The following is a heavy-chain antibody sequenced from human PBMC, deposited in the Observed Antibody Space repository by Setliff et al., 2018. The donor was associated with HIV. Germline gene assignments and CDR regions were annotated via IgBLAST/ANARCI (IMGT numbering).Heavy chain of an antibody. CDR2: ISGSGGST. J-gene: IGHJ4*02. Sequence: GGSLRLSCAASGFTFSSYAVSWVRQAPGKGLEWVSTISGSGGSTYYADSVKGRFTISRDNSKNTLYLQVNSLRAADTAVYYCAKGYTYFDYWGQGTPVTVSS. CDR1: GFTFSSYA. CDR3: AKGYTYFDY. V-gene: IGHV3-23*01. D-gene: IGHD1-1*01.